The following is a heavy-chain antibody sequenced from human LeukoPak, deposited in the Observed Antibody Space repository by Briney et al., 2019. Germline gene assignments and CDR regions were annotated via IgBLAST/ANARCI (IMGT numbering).Heavy chain of an antibody. D-gene: IGHD5-18*01. Sequence: SETLSLTCTVSGGSISSGGYYWSWIRQHPGKVLEWIGYIYYSGSTYYNPSLKSRVTISVDTSKNQFFLKLSSVTAADTAVYYCARDRIQPFYYMDVWGKGTTVTVSS. J-gene: IGHJ6*03. CDR2: IYYSGST. V-gene: IGHV4-31*03. CDR1: GGSISSGGYY. CDR3: ARDRIQPFYYMDV.